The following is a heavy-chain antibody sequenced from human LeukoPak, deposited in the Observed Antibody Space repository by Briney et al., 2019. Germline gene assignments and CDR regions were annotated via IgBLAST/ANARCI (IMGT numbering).Heavy chain of an antibody. J-gene: IGHJ4*02. CDR1: GFTFSDHH. D-gene: IGHD3-22*01. CDR3: TRIFYYGSRGYYPDY. V-gene: IGHV3-72*01. CDR2: SKNKNNAYST. Sequence: GSLRLSCAASGFTFSDHHMDWVRQAPGKGLEWIGRSKNKNNAYSTVYAASVKGRFTFSRDDSKNSLYLQMNSLKTEDTAVYYCTRIFYYGSRGYYPDYWGQGTLVTVSS.